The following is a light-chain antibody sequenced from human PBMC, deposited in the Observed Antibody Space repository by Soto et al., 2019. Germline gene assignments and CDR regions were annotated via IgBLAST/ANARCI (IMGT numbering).Light chain of an antibody. J-gene: IGLJ1*01. CDR2: EVN. V-gene: IGLV2-8*01. CDR1: SSDVGAFNY. Sequence: QSALTQPPSVSGSPGQSVTISCTGTSSDVGAFNYVSWYQHHPGKVPKFLIYEVNKGPSGVPDRFSGSKSGNTASLTVSGLQPEDEAEYFCSSFVDGTSYVFGTGTKVTVL. CDR3: SSFVDGTSYV.